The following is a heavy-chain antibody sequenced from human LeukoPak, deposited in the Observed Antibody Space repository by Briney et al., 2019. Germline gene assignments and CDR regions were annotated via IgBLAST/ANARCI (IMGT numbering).Heavy chain of an antibody. CDR3: ARDREKQQLPQFFYYYYMDV. CDR2: ISSSSGYI. J-gene: IGHJ6*03. V-gene: IGHV3-21*01. CDR1: GFTFSSYS. D-gene: IGHD6-13*01. Sequence: GGSLRLSCAASGFTFSSYSMNWVRQAPGQGLEWVSSISSSSGYIWYVDSVKGRFTISRDNAKNSLYLQMNSLRAEDTAVYYCARDREKQQLPQFFYYYYMDVWGKGTTVTVSS.